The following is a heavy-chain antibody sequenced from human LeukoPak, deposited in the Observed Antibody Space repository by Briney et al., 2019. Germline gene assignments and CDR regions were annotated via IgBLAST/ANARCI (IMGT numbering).Heavy chain of an antibody. D-gene: IGHD3-22*01. J-gene: IGHJ4*02. V-gene: IGHV3-53*01. Sequence: GGSLRLSCAASGFTVSSNYMSWVRQAPGKGLEWVSVIYSGGSTYYADSVKGRFTISRDNSKNTLYLQMNSLRAEDTAVYYCARARSGYYYAADYWGQGTLVTVSS. CDR3: ARARSGYYYAADY. CDR1: GFTVSSNY. CDR2: IYSGGST.